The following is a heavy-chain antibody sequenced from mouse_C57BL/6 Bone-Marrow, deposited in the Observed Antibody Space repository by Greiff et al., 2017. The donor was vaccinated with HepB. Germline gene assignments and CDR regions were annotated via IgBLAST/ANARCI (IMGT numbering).Heavy chain of an antibody. CDR2: ISSGGDYI. Sequence: EVKVMESGEGLVKPGGSLKLSCAASGFTFSSYAMSWVRQTPEKRLEWVAYISSGGDYIYYADTVKGRFTISRDNARNTLYLQMSSLKSEDTAMYYCTRANWDWFAYWGQGTLVTVSA. CDR3: TRANWDWFAY. D-gene: IGHD4-1*02. J-gene: IGHJ3*01. CDR1: GFTFSSYA. V-gene: IGHV5-9-1*02.